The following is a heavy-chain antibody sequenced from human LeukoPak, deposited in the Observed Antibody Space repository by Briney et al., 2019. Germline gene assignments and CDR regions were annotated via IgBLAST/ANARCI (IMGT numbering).Heavy chain of an antibody. Sequence: SVKVSCKASGYSFTSHYMHWVRQAPGQGLEWMGGIIPIFGTANYAQKFQGRVTITADKSTSTAYMELSSLRSEDTAVYYCARDHRETTVVTDWFDPWGQGTLVTVSS. V-gene: IGHV1-69*06. CDR2: IIPIFGTA. CDR1: GYSFTSHY. J-gene: IGHJ5*02. D-gene: IGHD4-23*01. CDR3: ARDHRETTVVTDWFDP.